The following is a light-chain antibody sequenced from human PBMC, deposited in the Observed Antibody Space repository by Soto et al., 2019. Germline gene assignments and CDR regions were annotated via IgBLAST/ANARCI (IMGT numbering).Light chain of an antibody. J-gene: IGLJ2*01. CDR1: SSNIGSNY. CDR3: AAWDDSLSGPV. CDR2: RNN. V-gene: IGLV1-47*01. Sequence: QSVLTQPPSASGTPGQRVTISCSGSSSNIGSNYVYWYQQLPGTAPKLLIYRNNQRPSGVPDRFSGSKSGTSASLAISGLRSEDEADYYCAAWDDSLSGPVFGGGTKLNRP.